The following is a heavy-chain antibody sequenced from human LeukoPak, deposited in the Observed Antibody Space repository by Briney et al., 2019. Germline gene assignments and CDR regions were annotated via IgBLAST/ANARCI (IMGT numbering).Heavy chain of an antibody. D-gene: IGHD1-20*01. CDR3: ARDNNWSSDY. CDR1: GFSFGNYW. CDR2: IKQDGSEK. Sequence: GGSLRLSCVASGFSFGNYWMSWVRQAPGKGLEWVANIKQDGSEKYYVGSVKGRFTISRDNAKNSLYLQMNSLRAEDTAVYYCARDNNWSSDYWGQGPLVTVSS. J-gene: IGHJ4*02. V-gene: IGHV3-7*03.